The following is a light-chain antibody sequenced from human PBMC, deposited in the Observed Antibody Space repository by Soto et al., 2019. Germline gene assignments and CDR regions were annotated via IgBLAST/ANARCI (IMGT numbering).Light chain of an antibody. CDR2: LGS. CDR3: MQARQTPNT. J-gene: IGKJ5*01. V-gene: IGKV2-28*01. Sequence: IVMTQSPLSLPVTPGEPASISCRSSQSLLHSNGYNYLDWYLQKPGQSPRLLIYLGSNRASGVPDRFSGSGSGTDFTLKISRVEAEDVGVYFCMQARQTPNTFGQGTRLEIK. CDR1: QSLLHSNGYNY.